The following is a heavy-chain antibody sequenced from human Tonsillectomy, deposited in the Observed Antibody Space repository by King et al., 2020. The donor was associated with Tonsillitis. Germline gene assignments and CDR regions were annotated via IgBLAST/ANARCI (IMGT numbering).Heavy chain of an antibody. V-gene: IGHV2-5*01. Sequence: TLKESGPTLVKPTQTLTLTCTFSGFSLSTSGVGVGWIRQPPGKALEWLAFIYRNDDKRYSPSLKSRLTITKDTSKNQVVLTMTNMDPVDTATYYCANRPNTKRWLPRVRDCFDYWGQGTLVPVSS. CDR3: ANRPNTKRWLPRVRDCFDY. CDR2: IYRNDDK. D-gene: IGHD2-21*01. CDR1: GFSLSTSGVG. J-gene: IGHJ4*02.